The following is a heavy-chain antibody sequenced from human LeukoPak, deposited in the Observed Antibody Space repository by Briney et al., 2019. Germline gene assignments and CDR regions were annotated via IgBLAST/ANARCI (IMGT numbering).Heavy chain of an antibody. V-gene: IGHV3-21*01. D-gene: IGHD3-22*01. J-gene: IGHJ4*02. CDR2: ISSSSSYI. Sequence: GGSLRLSCAASGFTFSSYSMNWVRQAPGKGLEWVSSISSSSSYIYYADSVKGRFTISRDNAKNSLYLQMNSLRAEDTAVYYCARLGGPVSPYYHDSSGPIGSDWGQGTLVTVSS. CDR1: GFTFSSYS. CDR3: ARLGGPVSPYYHDSSGPIGSD.